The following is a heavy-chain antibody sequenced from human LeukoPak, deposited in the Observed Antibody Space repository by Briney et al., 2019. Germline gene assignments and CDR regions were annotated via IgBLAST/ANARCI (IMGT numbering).Heavy chain of an antibody. D-gene: IGHD3-22*01. CDR1: GFTFSSYS. J-gene: IGHJ5*02. CDR3: ARDPPYYDSSGYYLP. CDR2: ISSSSSTI. Sequence: GGPLRLSCVASGFTFSSYSMNWVRQAPGKGLEWVSYISSSSSTIYYADSVKGRFTISRDNAKNSLYLQMNSLRDEDTAVYYCARDPPYYDSSGYYLPWGQGTLVTVSS. V-gene: IGHV3-48*02.